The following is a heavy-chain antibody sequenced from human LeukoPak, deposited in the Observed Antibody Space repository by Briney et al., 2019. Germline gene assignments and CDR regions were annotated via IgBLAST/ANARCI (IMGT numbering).Heavy chain of an antibody. V-gene: IGHV4-39*01. CDR3: ARRAPIKTTVTTSHAFDI. J-gene: IGHJ3*02. Sequence: SETLSLTCTVSGGSIRSSSYYWAWIRQPPGKGLEWIGSIYYSGNTYFYPPLKSRVTISVDTSKNQFSLRLSSVTAADTAVYYCARRAPIKTTVTTSHAFDIWGQGTMVTVSS. D-gene: IGHD4-17*01. CDR1: GGSIRSSSYY. CDR2: IYYSGNT.